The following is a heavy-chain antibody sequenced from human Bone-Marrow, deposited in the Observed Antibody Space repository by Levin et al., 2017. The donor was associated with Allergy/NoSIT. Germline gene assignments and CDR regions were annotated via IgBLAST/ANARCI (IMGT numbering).Heavy chain of an antibody. J-gene: IGHJ2*01. D-gene: IGHD4-17*01. CDR3: ARDRGRDYGDYVWYFEL. CDR2: INNDGSGT. V-gene: IGHV3-74*01. CDR1: GFTFSSYW. Sequence: GGSLRLSCAASGFTFSSYWMYWVRQAPGKGLVWVSRINNDGSGTSYADSVKGRFTISRDNAKNTQYLQMNSLGVEDTAVYYCARDRGRDYGDYVWYFELWGRGTLVTVSS.